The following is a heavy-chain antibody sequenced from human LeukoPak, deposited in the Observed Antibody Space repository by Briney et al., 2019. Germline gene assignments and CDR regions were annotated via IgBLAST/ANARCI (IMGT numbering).Heavy chain of an antibody. CDR2: ISGSSTYI. CDR3: ARGRELET. CDR1: GFTFSSYR. V-gene: IGHV3-21*06. D-gene: IGHD3-3*02. J-gene: IGHJ5*02. Sequence: GGSLRLSCAASGFTFSSYRMNWVRQAPGKGLEWVSSISGSSTYIYYADSVKGRFTISRDNAKNSPYLQMNSLRAEDTAVYYCARGRELETWGQGTLVTVSS.